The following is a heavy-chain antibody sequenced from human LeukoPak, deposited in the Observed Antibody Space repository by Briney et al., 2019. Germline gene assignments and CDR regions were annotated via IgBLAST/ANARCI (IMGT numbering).Heavy chain of an antibody. CDR1: GGSISSYY. D-gene: IGHD1-1*01. V-gene: IGHV4-59*01. Sequence: SETLSLTCTVSGGSISSYYWSWIRQPPGKGLEWIGYIYYSGSTNYNPSLKSRVTISVDTSKNQFSLKLSSVTAADTAVYYCASLTTGTTSSYYFDYWGQGTLVTVSS. CDR3: ASLTTGTTSSYYFDY. CDR2: IYYSGST. J-gene: IGHJ4*02.